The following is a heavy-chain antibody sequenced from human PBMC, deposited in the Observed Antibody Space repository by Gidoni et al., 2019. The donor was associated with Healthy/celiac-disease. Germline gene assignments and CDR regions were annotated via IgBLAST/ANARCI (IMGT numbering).Heavy chain of an antibody. V-gene: IGHV3-33*01. CDR3: ARDYRGYSYGYDY. CDR1: GCTFSSYG. J-gene: IGHJ4*02. D-gene: IGHD5-18*01. Sequence: QVQLVESGGGVVQPGRSLRLSCAASGCTFSSYGMHWVRQAPGKGLGWVSVICDDGSNKDYADSVKGRFTISRDNSKNTLYLQMNSLRAEDTAVYYCARDYRGYSYGYDYWGQGTLVTVSS. CDR2: ICDDGSNK.